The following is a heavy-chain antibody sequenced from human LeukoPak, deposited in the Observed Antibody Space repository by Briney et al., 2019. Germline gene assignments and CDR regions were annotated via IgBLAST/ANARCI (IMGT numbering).Heavy chain of an antibody. CDR1: GFPFSSYW. CDR2: IKRKTDAGTT. J-gene: IGHJ4*02. CDR3: TTGNWGPY. Sequence: GGSLRLSCVASGFPFSSYWMNWVRQAPGKGLEWVGRIKRKTDAGTTDYAAPVKGRFTISRDDSKNTLYLQMNSLKTEDTAVYYCTTGNWGPYWGQGTLVTVSS. V-gene: IGHV3-15*07. D-gene: IGHD7-27*01.